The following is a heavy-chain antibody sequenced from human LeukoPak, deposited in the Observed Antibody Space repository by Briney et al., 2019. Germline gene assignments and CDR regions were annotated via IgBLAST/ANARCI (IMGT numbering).Heavy chain of an antibody. D-gene: IGHD3-22*01. Sequence: SVKVSCKASGGTLRRDAISWVRQAPGQGLEWMGRIIPILGLANSAQKFQGRVTITADISTSTAYMELSSLRYEDMAVYFCARGDTSAYYGAYFDYWGQGTLVTVSS. J-gene: IGHJ4*02. CDR3: ARGDTSAYYGAYFDY. CDR2: IIPILGLA. CDR1: GGTLRRDA. V-gene: IGHV1-69*04.